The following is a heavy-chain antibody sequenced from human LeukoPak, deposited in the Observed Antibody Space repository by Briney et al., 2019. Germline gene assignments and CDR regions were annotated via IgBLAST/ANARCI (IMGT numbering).Heavy chain of an antibody. D-gene: IGHD3-9*01. J-gene: IGHJ5*02. V-gene: IGHV3-30*02. Sequence: GASPRLPYAASAYTLSSYGMHWVRHVPGKGLASVTFMRYGESDTYYTDSVKGRFTISRDNSKNSLYLQMNRLRAEDTAIYYCAKAWITDWSKYFDPWGQGTLVTVSS. CDR3: AKAWITDWSKYFDP. CDR1: AYTLSSYG. CDR2: MRYGESDT.